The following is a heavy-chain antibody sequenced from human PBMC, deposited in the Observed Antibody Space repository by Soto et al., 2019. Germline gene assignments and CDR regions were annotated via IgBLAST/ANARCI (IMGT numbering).Heavy chain of an antibody. Sequence: ASVKVSCKASGYTFTGYYMHWVRQAPGQGLEWMGWINPNSGGTNYAQKFQGRVTMTRDTSISTAYMELSRLRSDDTAVYYCARDPERKSGGGRLDYWGQGTLVTVSS. CDR3: ARDPERKSGGGRLDY. CDR2: INPNSGGT. CDR1: GYTFTGYY. J-gene: IGHJ4*02. V-gene: IGHV1-2*02. D-gene: IGHD2-15*01.